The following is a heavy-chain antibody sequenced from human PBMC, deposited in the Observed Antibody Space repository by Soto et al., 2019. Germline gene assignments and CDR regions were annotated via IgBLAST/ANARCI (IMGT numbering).Heavy chain of an antibody. CDR1: GYTFTSYG. D-gene: IGHD1-20*01. J-gene: IGHJ5*02. CDR3: ASPRYSWSDGPWFVP. V-gene: IGHV1-18*01. CDR2: ISAYNGNT. Sequence: QVQLVQSGAEVKKPGASVKVSCKASGYTFTSYGISWVRQAPGQGLEWMGWISAYNGNTNYAQQLQGRVTMTTDTSTSTAYMELSSLRSDDTAVYYCASPRYSWSDGPWFVPWGQGTLVSVSS.